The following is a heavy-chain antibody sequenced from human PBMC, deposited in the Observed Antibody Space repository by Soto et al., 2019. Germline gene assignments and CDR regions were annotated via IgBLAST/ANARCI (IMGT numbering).Heavy chain of an antibody. D-gene: IGHD3-22*01. CDR2: IIPIFGTA. V-gene: IGHV1-69*13. Sequence: ASVKVSCKASGGTFSSYAISWVRQAPGQGLEWMGGIIPIFGTASYAQKFQGRVTITADESTSTAYMELSSLRSEDTAVYYCARRRSDYYDSSGYYYLYFDYWGQGTLVTVSS. CDR1: GGTFSSYA. J-gene: IGHJ4*02. CDR3: ARRRSDYYDSSGYYYLYFDY.